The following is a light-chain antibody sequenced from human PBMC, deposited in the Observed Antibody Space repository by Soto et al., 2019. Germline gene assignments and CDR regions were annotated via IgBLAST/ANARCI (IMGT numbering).Light chain of an antibody. J-gene: IGKJ4*01. CDR3: QQRSNWPST. Sequence: EIVLTQSPATLSLSPGERAALSCRASQSVSSYLAWYQQKPGQAPRLLIYDASKRATCIPARFSGSGSGTDFTLTIIRLELEDFAVYFCQQRSNWPSTFGGGTKVEI. CDR1: QSVSSY. CDR2: DAS. V-gene: IGKV3-11*01.